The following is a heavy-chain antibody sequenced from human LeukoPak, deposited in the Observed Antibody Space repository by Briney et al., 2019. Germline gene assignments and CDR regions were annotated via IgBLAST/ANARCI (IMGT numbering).Heavy chain of an antibody. J-gene: IGHJ3*02. CDR2: IYTSGST. CDR1: GAFIASHY. CDR3: SRDGSGWTDDDAFDI. D-gene: IGHD6-19*01. Sequence: PSETLSLTWTVSGAFIASHYWNWIRQPAGKGLEWIGRIYTSGSTKYNPSLKSRVTISVDKSKNQFSLSLSSVTAADTAVYYCSRDGSGWTDDDAFDIWGPGTMVTVSS. V-gene: IGHV4-4*07.